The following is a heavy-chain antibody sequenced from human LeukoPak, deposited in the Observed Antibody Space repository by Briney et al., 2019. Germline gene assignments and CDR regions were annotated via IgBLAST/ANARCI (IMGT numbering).Heavy chain of an antibody. CDR2: IYYSGST. Sequence: SETLSLTCTVSGGSISSYYWSWIRQPPGKGLEWIGYIYYSGSTNYNPSLKSRVTISVDTSKNQFSLKVNSVTAADTAVYYCARDDGGGWTGFDYWGQGALVTVSS. V-gene: IGHV4-59*01. J-gene: IGHJ4*02. CDR3: ARDDGGGWTGFDY. D-gene: IGHD2-15*01. CDR1: GGSISSYY.